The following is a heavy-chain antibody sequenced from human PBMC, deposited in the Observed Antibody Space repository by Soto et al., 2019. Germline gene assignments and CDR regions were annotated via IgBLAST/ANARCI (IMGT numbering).Heavy chain of an antibody. CDR3: ARYYFDSSGYSNWFDP. CDR2: IHYSGRT. V-gene: IGHV4-31*11. Sequence: SETLSLTCAVSGGSITSGAYYWTWIRQHPGKGLEGIAYIHYSGRTYYNPSLKSRVTISVDTSNNQFSLKLSSVTAADTAVYYCARYYFDSSGYSNWFDPWGQGTLVTVSS. CDR1: GGSITSGAYY. J-gene: IGHJ5*02. D-gene: IGHD3-22*01.